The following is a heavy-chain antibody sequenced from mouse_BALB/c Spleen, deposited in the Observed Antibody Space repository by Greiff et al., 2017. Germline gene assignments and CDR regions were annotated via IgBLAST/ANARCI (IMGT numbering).Heavy chain of an antibody. J-gene: IGHJ3*01. CDR1: GFTFSDFY. CDR2: ISDGGSYT. Sequence: EVLPVESGGGLVKPGGSLKLSCAASGFTFSDFYMYWVRQTPEKRLEWVATISDGGSYTYYPDSVKGRFTISRDNAKNNLYLQMSSLKSEDTAMYYCARAPCGNYPFAYWGQGTLVTVSA. D-gene: IGHD2-1*01. V-gene: IGHV5-4*02. CDR3: ARAPCGNYPFAY.